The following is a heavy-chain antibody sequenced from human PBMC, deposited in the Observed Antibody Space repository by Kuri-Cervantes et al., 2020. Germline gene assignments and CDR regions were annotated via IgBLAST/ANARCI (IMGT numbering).Heavy chain of an antibody. J-gene: IGHJ5*02. Sequence: GGSLRLSCAASGFTFSSYWMHWVRQAPGKGLVWVSRINSDGSSTSYADSVKGRFTISRDNAKNSLYLQMNSLRAEDTAVYYCARDSTSIAAGSKGNNWFDPWGQGTLVTVSS. V-gene: IGHV3-74*01. CDR3: ARDSTSIAAGSKGNNWFDP. CDR2: INSDGSST. CDR1: GFTFSSYW. D-gene: IGHD6-13*01.